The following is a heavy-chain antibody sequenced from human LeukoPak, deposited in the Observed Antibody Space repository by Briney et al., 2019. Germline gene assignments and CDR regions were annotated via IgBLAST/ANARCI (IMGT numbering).Heavy chain of an antibody. CDR1: GFTFSSYG. V-gene: IGHV3-30*18. Sequence: GRSLRLSCAASGFTFSSYGMHWVRQAPGKGLEWVAVISYDGSNKYYADSVKGRFTISRDNSKNTLYLQMNSLRAEDTAVYYCAKGIQLWWTFDYWGQGTLVTVSS. CDR3: AKGIQLWWTFDY. CDR2: ISYDGSNK. D-gene: IGHD5-18*01. J-gene: IGHJ4*02.